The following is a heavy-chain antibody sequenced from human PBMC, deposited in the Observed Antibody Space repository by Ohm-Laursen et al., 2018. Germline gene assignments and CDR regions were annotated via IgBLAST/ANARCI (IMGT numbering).Heavy chain of an antibody. CDR1: GYSISSGYY. CDR2: IYHSGST. Sequence: SETLSLTCAVSGYSISSGYYWGWIRQPPGKGLEWIGSIYHSGSTYYNPSLKSRVTISVDTSKNQFSLKLSSVTAADTAVYYCARNNGAVAGWGYWYFDLWGRGTLVTVSS. V-gene: IGHV4-38-2*01. J-gene: IGHJ2*01. CDR3: ARNNGAVAGWGYWYFDL. D-gene: IGHD6-19*01.